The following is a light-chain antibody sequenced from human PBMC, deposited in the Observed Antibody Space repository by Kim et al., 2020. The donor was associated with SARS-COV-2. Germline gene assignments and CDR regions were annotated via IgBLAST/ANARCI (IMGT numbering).Light chain of an antibody. CDR1: QSVRNSY. CDR2: DTS. V-gene: IGKV3-20*01. J-gene: IGKJ4*01. CDR3: QHYGSSPRLT. Sequence: PGERATLSCRASQSVRNSYVAWYQHKPDQAPRLLIHDTSIRATGISDRFSGSGSGTDFTLIISRLEPEDFALYYCQHYGSSPRLTFGGGTKVDIK.